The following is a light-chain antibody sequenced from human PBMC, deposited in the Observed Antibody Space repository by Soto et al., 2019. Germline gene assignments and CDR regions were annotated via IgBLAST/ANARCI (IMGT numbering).Light chain of an antibody. J-gene: IGKJ5*01. CDR2: DAS. CDR1: QSVSSY. Sequence: EIVLTQSPATLSLSPGERATLSCRASQSVSSYLAWYQQKPGQAPRLLIYDASNRATGIPARFSGSGSGTDFTLTIISLEPEDFAVYYCQLRSNRPPSFTFGQGTRLEIK. V-gene: IGKV3-11*01. CDR3: QLRSNRPPSFT.